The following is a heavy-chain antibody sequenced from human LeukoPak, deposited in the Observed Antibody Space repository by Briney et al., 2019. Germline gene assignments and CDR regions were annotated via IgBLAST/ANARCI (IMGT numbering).Heavy chain of an antibody. J-gene: IGHJ4*02. CDR3: ARDPHENSSGWPYYFDY. D-gene: IGHD6-19*01. Sequence: ASVKVSCKASGYTFTSYYMHWVRQSPGQGLEWRGIINPSGCSTSYAQKFQGRVTMTRDTSTSTVYMELSSLRSEDTAVYYCARDPHENSSGWPYYFDYWGQGTLVTVSS. V-gene: IGHV1-46*01. CDR1: GYTFTSYY. CDR2: INPSGCST.